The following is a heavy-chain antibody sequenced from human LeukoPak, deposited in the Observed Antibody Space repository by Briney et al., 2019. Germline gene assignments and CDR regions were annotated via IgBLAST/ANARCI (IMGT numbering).Heavy chain of an antibody. CDR3: ALQYYDILTGYAYYYMDV. Sequence: ASVKVSCKASGYTFTSYGISWVRQAPGQRLEWMGWINPNSGGTNYAQKFQGRVTMTRDTSISTAYMELSRLRSDDTAVYYCALQYYDILTGYAYYYMDVWGKGTTVTISS. D-gene: IGHD3-9*01. J-gene: IGHJ6*03. CDR2: INPNSGGT. V-gene: IGHV1-2*02. CDR1: GYTFTSYG.